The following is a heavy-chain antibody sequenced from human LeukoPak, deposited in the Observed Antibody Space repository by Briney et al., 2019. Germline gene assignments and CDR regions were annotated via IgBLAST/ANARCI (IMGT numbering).Heavy chain of an antibody. J-gene: IGHJ3*02. CDR1: GFTFNNGW. D-gene: IGHD4-17*01. CDR2: IKSEIDGGTT. Sequence: PGGSLRLSCAASGFTFNNGWLTWVRQDQGKGLEWVGRIKSEIDGGTTDYAAPVKGRFTISRDDSRNTLFLQMNSLKSEDTAVYYCTTSTMTHDAFDIWGQGTMVTVSS. V-gene: IGHV3-15*01. CDR3: TTSTMTHDAFDI.